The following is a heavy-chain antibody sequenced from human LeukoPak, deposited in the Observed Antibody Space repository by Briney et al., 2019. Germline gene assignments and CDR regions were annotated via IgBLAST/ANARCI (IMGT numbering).Heavy chain of an antibody. V-gene: IGHV4-39*07. CDR3: ASSQWLPRGWFDP. J-gene: IGHJ5*02. CDR2: IYYSGST. Sequence: SETLSLTCTVSGGSISSSSYYWGWIRQPPGRGLEWIGSIYYSGSTYYNPSLKSRVTISVDTSKNQFSLKLSSVTAADTAVYYCASSQWLPRGWFDPWGQGTLVTVSS. CDR1: GGSISSSSYY. D-gene: IGHD6-19*01.